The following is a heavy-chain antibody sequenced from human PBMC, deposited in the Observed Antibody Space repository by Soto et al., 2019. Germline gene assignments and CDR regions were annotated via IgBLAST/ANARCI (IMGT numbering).Heavy chain of an antibody. D-gene: IGHD6-6*01. V-gene: IGHV1-69*13. CDR1: GGTFSSYA. J-gene: IGHJ4*02. CDR3: ASELYSSSSRHDY. Sequence: GASVKVSCKASGGTFSSYAISWVRQAPGQGLEWMGGIIPIFGTANYAQKFQGRVTITADESTSTAYMELSSLRSEDTAVYYCASELYSSSSRHDYWGQGTLVTVSS. CDR2: IIPIFGTA.